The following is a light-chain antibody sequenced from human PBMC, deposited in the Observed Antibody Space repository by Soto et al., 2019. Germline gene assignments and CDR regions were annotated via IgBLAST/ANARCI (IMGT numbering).Light chain of an antibody. J-gene: IGLJ1*01. CDR1: SSDVGSYNS. CDR3: SSFTSSTSYV. V-gene: IGLV2-14*03. CDR2: EVN. Sequence: QSVLTQPASVSGSPGQSIAISCTGTSSDVGSYNSVSWYQKYPSKAPKLMNHEVNNRPSGISERFSGSKSGNTASLTISGLQAEDEADYYCSSFTSSTSYVFGTGTRSPS.